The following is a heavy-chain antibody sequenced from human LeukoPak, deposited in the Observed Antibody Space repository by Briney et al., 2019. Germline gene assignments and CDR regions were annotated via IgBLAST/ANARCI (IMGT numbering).Heavy chain of an antibody. CDR1: GGSFSGYY. J-gene: IGHJ4*02. CDR3: ASNPRDYGGNSGGDY. Sequence: KSSETLSLTCAVHGGSFSGYYWSWIRQPPGKGLEWIGEINHSGSTNYNPSLKSLVTISVDTSKNQFSLKLSSVTAADTAVYYCASNPRDYGGNSGGDYWGQGTLVTVSS. CDR2: INHSGST. D-gene: IGHD4-23*01. V-gene: IGHV4-34*01.